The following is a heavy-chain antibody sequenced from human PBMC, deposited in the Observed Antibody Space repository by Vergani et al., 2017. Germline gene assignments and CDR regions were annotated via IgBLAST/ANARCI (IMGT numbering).Heavy chain of an antibody. V-gene: IGHV3-23*01. CDR2: ISGSGGST. Sequence: EVQLLESGGGLVQPGGSLRLSCAASGFTFSSYAMSWVRQAPGNGLEWVSAISGSGGSTYYADSVKGRFTISRDNSKNTLYLQMNSLRVEDTAIYYCAKARDPNCKGGNCYSYYYGLDLWGQGTTVTVSS. CDR1: GFTFSSYA. CDR3: AKARDPNCKGGNCYSYYYGLDL. J-gene: IGHJ6*02. D-gene: IGHD2-21*01.